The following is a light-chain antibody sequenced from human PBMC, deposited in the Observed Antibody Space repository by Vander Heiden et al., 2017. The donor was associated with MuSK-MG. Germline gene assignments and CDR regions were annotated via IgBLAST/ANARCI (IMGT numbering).Light chain of an antibody. CDR2: AAS. V-gene: IGKV1D-8*01. Sequence: IWMTQSPSLLSASTGDRVTISCRMSQNNSSYLAWYQQKPGQPPELLIYAASTLQSGVPERFSGSGSGTDFTLTISSLQAEDVATYYCQQYYSFPWTFGQGTKVEIK. CDR3: QQYYSFPWT. CDR1: QNNSSY. J-gene: IGKJ2*02.